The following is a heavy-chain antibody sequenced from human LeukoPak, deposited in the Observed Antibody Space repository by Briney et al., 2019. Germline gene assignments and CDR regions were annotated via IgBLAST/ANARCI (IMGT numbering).Heavy chain of an antibody. J-gene: IGHJ4*02. Sequence: SETLSLTCAVYGGSFSGYYWSWIRQPPGKGLEWIGEINHSGSTNYNPSLKSRVTISVDASKNQFSLKLSSVTAADTAVYYCAREGGSYDYWGQGTLVTVSS. CDR3: AREGGSYDY. D-gene: IGHD1-26*01. CDR2: INHSGST. V-gene: IGHV4-34*01. CDR1: GGSFSGYY.